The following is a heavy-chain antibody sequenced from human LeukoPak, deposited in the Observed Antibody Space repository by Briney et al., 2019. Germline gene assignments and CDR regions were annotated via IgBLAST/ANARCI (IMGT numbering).Heavy chain of an antibody. V-gene: IGHV1-46*03. CDR1: GYTFTSYY. J-gene: IGHJ4*02. CDR2: INPSGGST. Sequence: GASVKVSCKASGYTFTSYYMHWVRQAPGQGLESMGIINPSGGSTSYAQKFQGRVTMTRDTSTSTVYMELSSLRSEDTAVYYCARVGGYYDSSGYWLDYWGQGTLVTVSS. CDR3: ARVGGYYDSSGYWLDY. D-gene: IGHD3-22*01.